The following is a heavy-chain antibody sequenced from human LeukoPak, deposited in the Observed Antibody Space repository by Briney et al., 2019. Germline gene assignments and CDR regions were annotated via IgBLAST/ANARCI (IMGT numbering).Heavy chain of an antibody. Sequence: SETLSLTCAVYGGSFSGYYWSWIRQPPGKGLEWIGEINHSGSTNYNPSLKSRVTISVDKSKNQFSLKLSSVTAADTAVYYCASRSSGWNDAFDIWGQGTMVTVSS. CDR1: GGSFSGYY. D-gene: IGHD6-19*01. V-gene: IGHV4-34*01. CDR3: ASRSSGWNDAFDI. CDR2: INHSGST. J-gene: IGHJ3*02.